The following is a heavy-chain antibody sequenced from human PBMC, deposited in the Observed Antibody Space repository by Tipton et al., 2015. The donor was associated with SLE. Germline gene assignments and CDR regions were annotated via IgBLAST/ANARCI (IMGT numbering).Heavy chain of an antibody. Sequence: TLSLTCAVYGGAFSGYNWIWVRQSPGKGLEWIGEINHSGIPYYNPSLKSRVTLSVDTSKRQFSLKVTSVTAADTAVYYCARGLLTWRGAIVGVDVWGQGTTVNVSS. J-gene: IGHJ6*02. CDR2: INHSGIP. CDR1: GGAFSGYN. CDR3: ARGLLTWRGAIVGVDV. V-gene: IGHV4-34*01. D-gene: IGHD2-21*01.